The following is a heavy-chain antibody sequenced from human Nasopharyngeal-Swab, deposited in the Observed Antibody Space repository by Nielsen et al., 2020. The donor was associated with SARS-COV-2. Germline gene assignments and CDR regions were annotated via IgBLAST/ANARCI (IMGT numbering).Heavy chain of an antibody. Sequence: GESLKISCAASGLSISGYLMSWVRQAPGKGLEWVANINQDGSEEYYVASVKGRFTISRDNAKKTLYLQMNSLRAEDTAVYYCARTRYCSSGSCYMDVWGKGTTVTVSS. CDR3: ARTRYCSSGSCYMDV. V-gene: IGHV3-7*01. CDR1: GLSISGYL. CDR2: INQDGSEE. D-gene: IGHD2-15*01. J-gene: IGHJ6*03.